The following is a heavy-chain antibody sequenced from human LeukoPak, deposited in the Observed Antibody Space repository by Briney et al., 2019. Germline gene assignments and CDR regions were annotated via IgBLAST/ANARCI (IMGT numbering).Heavy chain of an antibody. Sequence: SETLSLTCTVSGGSISSGSYHWGWIRRPPGKGLEWIGSIYYSGTTYYNPSLKSRVTISVDTSKNQFSLKLSSVTAADTALYYCARLIYFYYYMDVWGKGTTVTVSS. CDR1: GGSISSGSYH. CDR3: ARLIYFYYYMDV. V-gene: IGHV4-39*01. CDR2: IYYSGTT. J-gene: IGHJ6*03.